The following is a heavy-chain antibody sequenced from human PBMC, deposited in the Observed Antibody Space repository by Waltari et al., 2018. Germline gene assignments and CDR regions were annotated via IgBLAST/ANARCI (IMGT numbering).Heavy chain of an antibody. CDR2: SSAYNGYT. J-gene: IGHJ4*02. CDR1: GYTFTSYG. D-gene: IGHD3-3*01. CDR3: ARVGDDFWSGYFDY. Sequence: QVQLVQSGAEVKKPGASVKVSCKASGYTFTSYGSNWVRQAPGKGLEWMGWSSAYNGYTNYAQKVQGRVTMTTDTSTSTAYMELRSLRSDDTAVYYCARVGDDFWSGYFDYWGQGTLVTVSS. V-gene: IGHV1-18*04.